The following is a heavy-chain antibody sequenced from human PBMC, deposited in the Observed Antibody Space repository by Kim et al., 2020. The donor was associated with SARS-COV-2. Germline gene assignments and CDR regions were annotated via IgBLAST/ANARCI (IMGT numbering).Heavy chain of an antibody. CDR3: ARGQGRTGTPNDAFDI. Sequence: KCQGRVTMTRNTAISTAYMELSSLRSEDTAVYYCARGQGRTGTPNDAFDIWGQGTMVTVSS. V-gene: IGHV1-8*01. J-gene: IGHJ3*02. D-gene: IGHD1-1*01.